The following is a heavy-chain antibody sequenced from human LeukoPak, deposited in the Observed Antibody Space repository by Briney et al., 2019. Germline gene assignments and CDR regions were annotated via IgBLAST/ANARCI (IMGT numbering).Heavy chain of an antibody. CDR3: ARALNRRNNFYYYMAV. Sequence: SETLSLTCGVYGGSLSGYHWNWIRQTSGKGLEGIGEINHSGSTNYNPSRKRRITISVDTFKNQVALELNLVTAADTAVYYCARALNRRNNFYYYMAVWANGTTVTVSS. D-gene: IGHD2/OR15-2a*01. J-gene: IGHJ6*03. V-gene: IGHV4-34*01. CDR1: GGSLSGYH. CDR2: INHSGST.